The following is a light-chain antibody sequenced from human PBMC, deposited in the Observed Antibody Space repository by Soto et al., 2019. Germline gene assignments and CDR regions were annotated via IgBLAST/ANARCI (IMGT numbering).Light chain of an antibody. CDR3: QQYSSNSWT. J-gene: IGKJ1*01. Sequence: DIQMTQSPSTLSASVGDRVTITCRASQSIGSWLAWYQQKPGKAPKLLIYKASTLESGVTSRFSGSGSGTEFTLTISGLQPDDFATYYCQQYSSNSWTFGQGTKVDIK. CDR2: KAS. CDR1: QSIGSW. V-gene: IGKV1-5*03.